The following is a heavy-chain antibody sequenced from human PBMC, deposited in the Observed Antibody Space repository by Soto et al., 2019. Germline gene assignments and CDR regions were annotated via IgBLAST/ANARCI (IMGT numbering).Heavy chain of an antibody. J-gene: IGHJ3*01. CDR3: ARLRGYSDSSGQNAFDV. CDR1: GASVSSGDHY. D-gene: IGHD3-22*01. V-gene: IGHV4-61*03. Sequence: PEETLSLTCTVSGASVSSGDHYWSWIRQPPGKGLEWIGFVYYSGSTECNPSFKSRVIISVDTSQNHFSLDLNSVTAADTAVYYCARLRGYSDSSGQNAFDVWGQGTMVTVSS. CDR2: VYYSGST.